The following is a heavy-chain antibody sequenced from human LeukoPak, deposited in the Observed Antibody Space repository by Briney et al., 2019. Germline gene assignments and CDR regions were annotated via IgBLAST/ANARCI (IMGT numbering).Heavy chain of an antibody. Sequence: PSETLSLTCTVSGGSISSGSYYWSWIRQPAGKGLEWIGRIYTSGSTNYNPSLKSRVTISVDTSKNQFSLKLSSVTAADTAVYYCARGIAAAGTKESNWFDPWGQGTLVTVSS. J-gene: IGHJ5*02. V-gene: IGHV4-61*02. CDR2: IYTSGST. CDR3: ARGIAAAGTKESNWFDP. D-gene: IGHD6-13*01. CDR1: GGSISSGSYY.